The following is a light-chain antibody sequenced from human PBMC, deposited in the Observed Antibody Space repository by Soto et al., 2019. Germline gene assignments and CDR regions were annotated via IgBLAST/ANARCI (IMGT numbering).Light chain of an antibody. Sequence: QSLLTQPPSVSAAPGQKVTISCSGNSSNIGNSFVSWYLQPPGTAPKVLIYDDHKRPSGIPDRFSGFKSGTSATLGITGLQTGDEADYYCESWDSSLSAVLFGGGTRLTVL. CDR3: ESWDSSLSAVL. V-gene: IGLV1-51*01. CDR1: SSNIGNSF. CDR2: DDH. J-gene: IGLJ3*02.